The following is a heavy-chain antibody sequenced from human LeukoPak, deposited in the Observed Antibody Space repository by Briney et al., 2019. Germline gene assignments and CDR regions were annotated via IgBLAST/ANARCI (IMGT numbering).Heavy chain of an antibody. V-gene: IGHV1-2*02. D-gene: IGHD1-26*01. CDR3: ARDLVEDDI. CDR2: INPNSGDT. Sequence: ASVKVSCKASGYTFTAQYVHWVRQAPGQGLEWMGWINPNSGDTNYAQKFQGRVTMTRDTSISTAYMELSRLRSDDTAVYYCARDLVEDDIWGQGTMVTVSS. J-gene: IGHJ3*02. CDR1: GYTFTAQY.